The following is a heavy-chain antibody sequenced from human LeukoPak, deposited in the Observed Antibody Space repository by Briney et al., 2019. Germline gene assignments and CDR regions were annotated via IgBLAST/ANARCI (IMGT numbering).Heavy chain of an antibody. D-gene: IGHD6-6*01. CDR2: ITSSSIYI. V-gene: IGHV3-21*01. CDR3: ARDVSSSSSPEYFQH. J-gene: IGHJ1*01. Sequence: GGSLRLSCAAPGFSFSSYTMNWVRQAPGKGLEWVSSITSSSIYIFYADSVKGRFTISRDNAKNSLYLQMNSLRAEDTAVYYCARDVSSSSSPEYFQHWGQGTLVTVSS. CDR1: GFSFSSYT.